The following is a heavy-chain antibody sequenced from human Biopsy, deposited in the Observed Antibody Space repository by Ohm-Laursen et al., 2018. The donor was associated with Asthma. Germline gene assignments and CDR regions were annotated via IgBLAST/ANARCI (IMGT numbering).Heavy chain of an antibody. D-gene: IGHD4-17*01. CDR2: VFWGGST. Sequence: TLSLTCTVSGAYIGTPDYHWSWIRQSPGKGLEWIGFVFWGGSTHYSRSLERRVSISIDTATNEFSMKLWSVTPADTAVYFCARVVSYGDIYFGIDVWGPGNTVVVS. CDR1: GAYIGTPDYH. V-gene: IGHV4-30-4*01. J-gene: IGHJ6*02. CDR3: ARVVSYGDIYFGIDV.